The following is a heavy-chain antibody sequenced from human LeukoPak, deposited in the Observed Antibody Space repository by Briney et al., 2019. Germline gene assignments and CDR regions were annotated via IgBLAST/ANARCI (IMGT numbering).Heavy chain of an antibody. CDR1: GGSVSSGSYY. D-gene: IGHD5-24*01. CDR2: IYYSGSA. CDR3: ARHERDASLDHAFDI. V-gene: IGHV4-61*01. J-gene: IGHJ3*02. Sequence: SETLSLTCTVSGGSVSSGSYYWSWIRQPPGKGLEWIGYIYYSGSAKYNPSLKSRVTISVDTSKNQFSLKLTSVTAADTAVYYCARHERDASLDHAFDIWGQGTMVTVSS.